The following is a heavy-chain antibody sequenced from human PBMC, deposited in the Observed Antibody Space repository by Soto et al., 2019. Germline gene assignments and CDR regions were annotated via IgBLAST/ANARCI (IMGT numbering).Heavy chain of an antibody. CDR1: GGTFSSYA. CDR3: ARDYYGSGTFTPAAPPYYYYGMDV. D-gene: IGHD3-10*01. Sequence: SVKVSCKASGGTFSSYAISWVRQAPGQGLEWMGGIIPIFGTANYAQKFQGRVTITADESTSTAYMEPSSLRSEDTAVYYCARDYYGSGTFTPAAPPYYYYGMDVWGQGTTVTVSS. V-gene: IGHV1-69*13. J-gene: IGHJ6*02. CDR2: IIPIFGTA.